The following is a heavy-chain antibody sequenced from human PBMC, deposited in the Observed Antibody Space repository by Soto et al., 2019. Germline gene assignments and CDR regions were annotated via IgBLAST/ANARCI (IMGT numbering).Heavy chain of an antibody. CDR2: IAYDGNDK. J-gene: IGHJ6*02. CDR3: ASDVANYVHYYYGMDV. Sequence: QAQLVESGGGVVQPVRSLRLSCAASEFTFNTYAMHWGRQAPGKGLEWVAVIAYDGNDKDYADSVKGRFTISRDNSKHALYLQMTTLRPEDTAMYYCASDVANYVHYYYGMDVWGQGTTVTVSS. CDR1: EFTFNTYA. V-gene: IGHV3-30*03. D-gene: IGHD1-7*01.